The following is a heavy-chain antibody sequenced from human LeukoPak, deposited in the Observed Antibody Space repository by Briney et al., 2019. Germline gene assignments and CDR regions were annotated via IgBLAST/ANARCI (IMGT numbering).Heavy chain of an antibody. CDR1: GFTFGDYA. CDR2: IRGKAYGGTT. D-gene: IGHD5-12*01. J-gene: IGHJ4*02. V-gene: IGHV3-49*04. Sequence: GGSLRLSCTASGFTFGDYAMSWVRQAPGKGLEWVGFIRGKAYGGTTEYAASVKGRFTISRDDSRSIAYLQMNSLKTEDTAVYYCTRGDCGYTPFYWGQGTLVTVSS. CDR3: TRGDCGYTPFY.